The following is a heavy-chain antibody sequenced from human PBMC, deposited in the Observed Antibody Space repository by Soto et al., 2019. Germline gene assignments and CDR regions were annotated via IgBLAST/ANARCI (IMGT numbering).Heavy chain of an antibody. Sequence: PSETLSLTCTVSGGSISSSSYYWGWIRQPPGKGLEWIGSIYYSGSTYYNPSLKSRVTISVDTSKNQFSLKLSSVTAADTAVYYCAMTTVVTHSPDYWGQGTLVTVSS. CDR3: AMTTVVTHSPDY. J-gene: IGHJ4*02. CDR2: IYYSGST. D-gene: IGHD4-17*01. V-gene: IGHV4-39*01. CDR1: GGSISSSSYY.